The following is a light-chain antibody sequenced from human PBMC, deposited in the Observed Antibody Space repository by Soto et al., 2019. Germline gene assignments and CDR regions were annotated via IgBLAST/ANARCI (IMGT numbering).Light chain of an antibody. V-gene: IGKV1-39*01. CDR2: GAS. J-gene: IGKJ1*01. CDR3: QQSYTSPWT. CDR1: QSISNF. Sequence: DIQMTQSPSSLSASVGDRVTITCRASQSISNFLNWYQQKPGKPPKVLIYGASSLQSGVTSRFSGSGSGTDFTLTISSLQPEDFATYYCQQSYTSPWTFGQGTKVEIK.